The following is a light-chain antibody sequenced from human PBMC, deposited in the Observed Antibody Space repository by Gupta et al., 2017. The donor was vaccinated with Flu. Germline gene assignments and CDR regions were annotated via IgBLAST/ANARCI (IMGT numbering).Light chain of an antibody. V-gene: IGLV3-25*02. J-gene: IGLJ1*01. Sequence: SYELSQPPSVSVSPGQTARITCSGDSLPKQYVYWYQQKAGQAPVLVIYKDTERPSGIPERFSGSSSGTTVTLTISGVQAEDEADYYCQSAYSSGTYVFGTGTKVTVL. CDR3: QSAYSSGTYV. CDR1: SLPKQY. CDR2: KDT.